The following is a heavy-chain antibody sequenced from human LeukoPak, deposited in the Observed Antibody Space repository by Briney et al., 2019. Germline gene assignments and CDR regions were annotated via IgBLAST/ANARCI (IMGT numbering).Heavy chain of an antibody. Sequence: GRSLRLSCAASGFIFSSYGMHWVRQAPGKGLEWVAVIYYDGSNEYYADSVRGRFTISRDNSKNTLFLQMNSLRAEDTAVYYCATDTFYSTGAYGLDVWGQGTTVTVSS. CDR3: ATDTFYSTGAYGLDV. V-gene: IGHV3-33*01. D-gene: IGHD2-8*02. J-gene: IGHJ6*02. CDR1: GFIFSSYG. CDR2: IYYDGSNE.